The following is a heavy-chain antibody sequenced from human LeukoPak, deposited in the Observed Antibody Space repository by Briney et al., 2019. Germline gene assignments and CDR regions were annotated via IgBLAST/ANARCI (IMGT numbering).Heavy chain of an antibody. V-gene: IGHV3-9*03. CDR1: GFTFDDYA. J-gene: IGHJ4*02. D-gene: IGHD1-26*01. Sequence: GRSLRLXCAASGFTFDDYAMHWVRQAPGKGLEWVSGISWNSGSIGYADSVKGRFTISRDNAKNSLYLQMNSLRAEDMALYYCAKDIGHSGSYFSYFDYWGQGTLVTVSS. CDR2: ISWNSGSI. CDR3: AKDIGHSGSYFSYFDY.